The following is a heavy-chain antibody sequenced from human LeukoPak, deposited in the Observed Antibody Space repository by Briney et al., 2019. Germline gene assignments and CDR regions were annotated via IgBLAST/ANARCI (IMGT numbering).Heavy chain of an antibody. CDR3: ARDGGYCSGGSCYTTYYFDY. Sequence: PGRSLRLSCAASGFTFSSYAMHWVRQAPGKGLEWVAVISYDGSNKYYADSVKGRFTISRDNSKNTLYLQMNSLRAEDTAVYYCARDGGYCSGGSCYTTYYFDYWGQGTLVTVSS. J-gene: IGHJ4*02. CDR2: ISYDGSNK. D-gene: IGHD2-15*01. CDR1: GFTFSSYA. V-gene: IGHV3-30*04.